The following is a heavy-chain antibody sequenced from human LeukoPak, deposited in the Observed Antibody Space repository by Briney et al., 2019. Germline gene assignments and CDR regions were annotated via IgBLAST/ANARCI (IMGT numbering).Heavy chain of an antibody. Sequence: PGGSLRLSCAASGFTFSGYTMHWVRQAPGKGLEWVAVISHDGITKYYADSVKGRFTISRDNSKNTLYLQMNSLRAEDTAVYYCARGLVPITVTTFYDYWGQGTLVTVSS. J-gene: IGHJ4*02. CDR3: ARGLVPITVTTFYDY. CDR1: GFTFSGYT. D-gene: IGHD4-17*01. V-gene: IGHV3-30-3*01. CDR2: ISHDGITK.